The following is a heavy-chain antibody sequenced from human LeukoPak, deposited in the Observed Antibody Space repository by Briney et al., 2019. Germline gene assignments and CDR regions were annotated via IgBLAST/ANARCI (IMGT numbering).Heavy chain of an antibody. CDR3: ARDPLAFDI. J-gene: IGHJ3*02. CDR2: ISGGSTTI. Sequence: GGSLRLSCAASGFTFSTYSMNWVRQAPGKGLEWVSYISGGSTTIYYADSVKGRFTISRDNAKNSLSLQMNSLRDEDTAVYYCARDPLAFDIWGQGTMVTVSS. CDR1: GFTFSTYS. V-gene: IGHV3-48*02.